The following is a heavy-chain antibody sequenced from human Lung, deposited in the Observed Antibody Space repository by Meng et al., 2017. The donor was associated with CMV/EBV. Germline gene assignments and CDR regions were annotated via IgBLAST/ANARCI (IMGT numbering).Heavy chain of an antibody. CDR1: GFALTKYY. Sequence: AVKVSCKASGFALTKYYMHWVRQAPGLGLEWMGSISPSGSSTHYAQKFQGRVTMTRDTSTSTVYMELSSLRSEDTAVYYCAKDSGVWSFDYWGQGTLVTVSS. CDR2: ISPSGSST. CDR3: AKDSGVWSFDY. D-gene: IGHD6-19*01. V-gene: IGHV1-46*01. J-gene: IGHJ4*02.